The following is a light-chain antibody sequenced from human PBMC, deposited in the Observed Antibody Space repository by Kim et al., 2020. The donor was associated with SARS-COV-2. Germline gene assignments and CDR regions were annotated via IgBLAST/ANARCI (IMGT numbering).Light chain of an antibody. Sequence: SITISCTGTSNDIGSYKFVTWYQQHPGKAPKLIIFDVSERSTGVPDRFSGSQSANTASLTISGLQPEDESDYYCCSYAGSYTFVFGGGTQLTVL. J-gene: IGLJ3*02. CDR3: CSYAGSYTFV. V-gene: IGLV2-11*03. CDR1: SNDIGSYKF. CDR2: DVS.